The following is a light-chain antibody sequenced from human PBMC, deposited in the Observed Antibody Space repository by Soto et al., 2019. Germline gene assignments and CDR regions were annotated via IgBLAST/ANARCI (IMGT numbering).Light chain of an antibody. Sequence: QSVLTQPPSASGSLGQSVTISCTGASSDIAPYDYVSWYQQHPGRATKLIIFEGSKSPLGVPGRFSGSKSGNTACLIVSGLQPDHEAQYPCTSYTGDDFTFVFGTGTKVTVL. CDR3: TSYTGDDFTFV. J-gene: IGLJ1*01. V-gene: IGLV2-8*01. CDR2: EGS. CDR1: SSDIAPYDY.